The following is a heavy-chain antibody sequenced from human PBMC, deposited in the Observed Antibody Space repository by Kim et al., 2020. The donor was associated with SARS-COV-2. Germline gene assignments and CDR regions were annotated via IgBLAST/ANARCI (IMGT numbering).Heavy chain of an antibody. CDR1: GFSVSYKY. D-gene: IGHD6-13*01. V-gene: IGHV3-53*04. Sequence: GGSLRLSCAASGFSVSYKYMSWVRQGPGKGLEWVSVIYSDGRTYHADSVKGRFTISRHNSENTLYLQMNSLRAEDTAVYYCATLPTAAAPSDYYYGMDVWGQGTTVTVSS. CDR3: ATLPTAAAPSDYYYGMDV. CDR2: IYSDGRT. J-gene: IGHJ6*02.